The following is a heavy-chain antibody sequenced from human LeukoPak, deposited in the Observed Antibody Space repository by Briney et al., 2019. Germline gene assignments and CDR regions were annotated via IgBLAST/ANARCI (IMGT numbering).Heavy chain of an antibody. Sequence: PGGSLRLSCAASGFTFSNAWMSWVRQAPGKGLEWVGRIKSKTDGGKTDYAAPVKGRFTISRDDSKNTLYLQMNSLKTEDTAVYYCTTDRRWRYNFFDYWGQGTLVTVSS. V-gene: IGHV3-15*01. CDR3: TTDRRWRYNFFDY. D-gene: IGHD4-23*01. J-gene: IGHJ4*02. CDR2: IKSKTDGGKT. CDR1: GFTFSNAW.